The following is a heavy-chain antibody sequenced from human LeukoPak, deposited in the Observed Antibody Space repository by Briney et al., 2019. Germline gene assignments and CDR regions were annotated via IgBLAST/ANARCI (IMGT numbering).Heavy chain of an antibody. CDR2: MYHSGST. CDR3: ARYDVWGSYRAFDY. D-gene: IGHD3-16*02. J-gene: IGHJ4*02. Sequence: KTSETLSLTCAVYGGSFSGYYWSWIRQPPGKGGEGIGTMYHSGSTYYNPSLKSPVTISVHTSKNQFSLTLSSVTAADTAVYYCARYDVWGSYRAFDYWGQGTLVTVSS. CDR1: GGSFSGYY. V-gene: IGHV4-34*01.